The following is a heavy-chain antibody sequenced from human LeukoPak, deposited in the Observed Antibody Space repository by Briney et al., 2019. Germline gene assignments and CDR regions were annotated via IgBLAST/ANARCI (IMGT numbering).Heavy chain of an antibody. CDR3: ARANEYKWFSPKDY. J-gene: IGHJ4*02. V-gene: IGHV1-18*01. Sequence: GASVKVSCKVSGYTFTSYGISWVRQAPGQGLEWMGWISAYNGNTNYAQKLQGRVTMTTDTSTSTAYMELRSLRSDDTAVYYCARANEYKWFSPKDYWGQGTLVTVSS. CDR2: ISAYNGNT. CDR1: GYTFTSYG. D-gene: IGHD1-20*01.